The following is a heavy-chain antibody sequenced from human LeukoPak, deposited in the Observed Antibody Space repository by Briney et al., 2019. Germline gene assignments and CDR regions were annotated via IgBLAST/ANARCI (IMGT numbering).Heavy chain of an antibody. CDR3: AKSLVVVAATPTGWFDP. D-gene: IGHD2-15*01. J-gene: IGHJ5*02. CDR1: GFTFSSYA. V-gene: IGHV3-23*01. Sequence: GGSLRLSCAAPGFTFSSYAMSWVRQAPGKGLEWVSAISGSGGSTYYADSVKGRFTISRDNSKNTLYLQMNSLRAEDTAVYYCAKSLVVVAATPTGWFDPWGQGTLVTVSS. CDR2: ISGSGGST.